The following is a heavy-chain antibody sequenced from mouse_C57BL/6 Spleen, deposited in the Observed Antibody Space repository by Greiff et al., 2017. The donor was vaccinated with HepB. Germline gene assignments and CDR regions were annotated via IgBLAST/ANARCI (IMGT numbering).Heavy chain of an antibody. D-gene: IGHD2-3*01. CDR2: IDPSDSYT. CDR3: ARVDDGYYDAY. V-gene: IGHV1-50*01. CDR1: GYTFTSYW. Sequence: QVQLQQPGAELVKPGASVKLSCKASGYTFTSYWMQWVKQRPGQGLEWIGEIDPSDSYTNYNQKFKGEATLTVDTSSSTAYMQLSSLTSEDSAVYYCARVDDGYYDAYWGQGTLVTVSA. J-gene: IGHJ3*01.